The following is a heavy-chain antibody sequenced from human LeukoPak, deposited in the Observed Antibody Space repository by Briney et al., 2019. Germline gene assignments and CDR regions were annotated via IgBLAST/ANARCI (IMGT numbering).Heavy chain of an antibody. CDR1: GFTFSSYV. V-gene: IGHV3-23*01. D-gene: IGHD2-15*01. Sequence: TGGSLRLSCAASGFTFSSYVMSWVRQAPGKGLEWVSAISGSGGSTYYADSVKGRFTISRDNSKNTLYLQMNSLRAEDTAVYYCAKVSGSGGTKYQPFDYWGQGTLVTVSS. CDR2: ISGSGGST. CDR3: AKVSGSGGTKYQPFDY. J-gene: IGHJ4*02.